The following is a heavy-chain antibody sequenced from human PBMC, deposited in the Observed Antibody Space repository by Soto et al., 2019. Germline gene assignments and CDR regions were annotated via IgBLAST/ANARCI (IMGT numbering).Heavy chain of an antibody. CDR3: ARGIADLED. J-gene: IGHJ4*02. Sequence: SLILSGAASGFTFSSYHMNWVRQAPGKGLEWVSSISIGSTDIFYSDSVKGRFSISRDNAKNSLYLQMNSLRAEDTAVYYCARGIADLEDWGQGTLVTVSS. V-gene: IGHV3-21*01. D-gene: IGHD3-3*01. CDR1: GFTFSSYH. CDR2: ISIGSTDI.